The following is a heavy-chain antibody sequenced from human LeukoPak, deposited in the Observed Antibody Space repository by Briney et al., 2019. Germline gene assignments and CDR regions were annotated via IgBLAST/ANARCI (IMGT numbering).Heavy chain of an antibody. CDR3: APSGRGGPYYFDY. CDR2: NNPNSGVT. Sequence: ASVKVSSKASGYTFTGYYMYWVRQAPGQGLEWMGWNNPNSGVTNYAQKFQGRVTMTRDTSISTAYMELSRLRSDDTAVYYCAPSGRGGPYYFDYWGQGTLVTVSS. CDR1: GYTFTGYY. J-gene: IGHJ4*02. V-gene: IGHV1-2*02. D-gene: IGHD3-10*01.